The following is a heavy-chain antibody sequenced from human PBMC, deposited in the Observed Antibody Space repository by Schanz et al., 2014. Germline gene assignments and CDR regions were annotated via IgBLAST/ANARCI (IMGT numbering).Heavy chain of an antibody. CDR3: AWPALCFGDNCFDP. CDR1: GGKGRREG. J-gene: IGHJ5*02. D-gene: IGHD3-10*01. V-gene: IGHV3-74*01. CDR2: IKSDGSST. Sequence: EEKMVEGGGGEKQRGGSRRQRSAEAGGKGRREGMHGVGEGAGKGLVWVSRIKSDGSSTSKTDSVKGRFAISRDNAKNTLYLQMNSLRAEDTAVYSCAWPALCFGDNCFDPWGLFPLVTVSS.